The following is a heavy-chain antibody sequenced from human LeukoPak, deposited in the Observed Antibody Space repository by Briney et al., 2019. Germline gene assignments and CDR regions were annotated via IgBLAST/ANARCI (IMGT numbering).Heavy chain of an antibody. CDR3: ARGVGSYGDYGVRYDAFDI. V-gene: IGHV4-34*01. Sequence: PSETLSLTCAVYGGSFSGYYWSWIRQPPGKGLEWIGEINHSGSTNYNPSLKSRVTISVDTSKNQFSLKLSSVTAADTAVYYCARGVGSYGDYGVRYDAFDIWGQGTMVTVSS. J-gene: IGHJ3*02. CDR1: GGSFSGYY. D-gene: IGHD4-17*01. CDR2: INHSGST.